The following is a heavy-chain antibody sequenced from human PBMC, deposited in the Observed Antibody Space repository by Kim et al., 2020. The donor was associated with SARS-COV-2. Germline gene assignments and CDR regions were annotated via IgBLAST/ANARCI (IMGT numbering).Heavy chain of an antibody. CDR3: ARGRGVVPYYYYGMDV. CDR1: GGSFSGYY. Sequence: SEILSLTCAVYGGSFSGYYWSWIRQPPGKGLEWIGEINHSGSTNYNPSLKSRVTISVDTSKNQFSLKLSSVTAADTAVYYCARGRGVVPYYYYGMDVWGQGTGHRLL. V-gene: IGHV4-34*01. J-gene: IGHJ6*02. CDR2: INHSGST. D-gene: IGHD2-8*02.